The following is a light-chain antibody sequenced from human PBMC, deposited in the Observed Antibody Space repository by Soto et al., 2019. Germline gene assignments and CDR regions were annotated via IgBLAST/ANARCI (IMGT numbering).Light chain of an antibody. CDR2: AVS. CDR3: SSYTTSTTVI. J-gene: IGLJ2*01. V-gene: IGLV2-14*03. Sequence: QSALTQPASVSGSPGQSITISCTGTSSDIGDHNSVSWYLQQPGKAPKLMIYAVSNRPSGVSNRFSGSKSGNTASLTISGLQAEDEADYSCSSYTTSTTVIFGGGTKLTVL. CDR1: SSDIGDHNS.